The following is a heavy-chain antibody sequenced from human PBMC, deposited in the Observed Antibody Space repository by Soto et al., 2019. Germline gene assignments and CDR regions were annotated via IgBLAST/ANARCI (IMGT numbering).Heavy chain of an antibody. J-gene: IGHJ3*01. CDR2: IIASGTYS. CDR1: GFTFSDYA. CDR3: SKDPNGDYIGAFDF. V-gene: IGHV3-23*01. Sequence: QLLESGGGLVQPGGSLRLSCAASGFTFSDYAMTWVRQAPGKGLEWVSGIIASGTYSKYADSVNGRFTISRDNDKNTLYLQMNGLRVEDKAVYFCSKDPNGDYIGAFDFWGQWKMGTVSS. D-gene: IGHD4-17*01.